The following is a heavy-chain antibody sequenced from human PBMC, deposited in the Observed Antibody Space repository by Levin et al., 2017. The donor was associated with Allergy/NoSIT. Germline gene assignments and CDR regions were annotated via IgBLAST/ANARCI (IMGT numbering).Heavy chain of an antibody. Sequence: KISCKASGGTFSSSAISWVRQAPGQGLEWMGGIIPIFGTANYAQKFQGRVTITADKSTSTAYMELSSLRSEDTAVYYCARDRAPFDAFDIWGQGTMVTVSS. CDR1: GGTFSSSA. CDR3: ARDRAPFDAFDI. V-gene: IGHV1-69*06. CDR2: IIPIFGTA. J-gene: IGHJ3*02.